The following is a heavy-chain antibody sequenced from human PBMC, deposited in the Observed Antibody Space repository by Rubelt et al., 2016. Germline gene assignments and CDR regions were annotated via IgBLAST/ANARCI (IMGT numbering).Heavy chain of an antibody. CDR3: ARPAVETDSDVFDY. CDR1: GFIFNKYW. CDR2: INTEGSIT. V-gene: IGHV3-74*01. Sequence: EVQLVESGGDLVQPGGSLRLSCAASGFIFNKYWMHWVRQVPGEGLMWVSRINTEGSITNYADSVTGRFTITRENAKNTVYLEMNGLRAEDTAVYYCARPAVETDSDVFDYWGQGTLVTVSS. J-gene: IGHJ4*02. D-gene: IGHD5-24*01.